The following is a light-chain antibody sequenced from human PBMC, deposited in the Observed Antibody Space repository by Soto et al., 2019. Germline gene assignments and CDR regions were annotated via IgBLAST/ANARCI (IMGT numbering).Light chain of an antibody. Sequence: EIVMTQSAATLSVSPGERVTLSWWASHSVSSNLAWYQQRNGQAPRLLISGASTRATGIPARFSGSGYGTDFNLTISSLQSQDFAVYYCQQYNKWPRTFGQGTKVDIK. V-gene: IGKV3-15*01. CDR1: HSVSSN. CDR2: GAS. J-gene: IGKJ1*01. CDR3: QQYNKWPRT.